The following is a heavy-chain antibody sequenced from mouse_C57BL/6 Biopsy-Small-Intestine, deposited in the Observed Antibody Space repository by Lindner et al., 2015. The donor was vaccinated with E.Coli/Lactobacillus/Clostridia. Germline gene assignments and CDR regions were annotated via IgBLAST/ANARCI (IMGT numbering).Heavy chain of an antibody. CDR2: ISSGGSYT. Sequence: VQLQESGGDLVKPGGSLKLSRAASGFTFSSYGMSWVRQTPDKRLEWVATISSGGSYTYYPDSVKGRFTISRDNAKNTLYLQMSSLKSEDTAMYFCARGDDGYYLFAYWGQGTLVTVSA. CDR3: ARGDDGYYLFAY. J-gene: IGHJ3*01. V-gene: IGHV5-6*01. CDR1: GFTFSSYG. D-gene: IGHD2-3*01.